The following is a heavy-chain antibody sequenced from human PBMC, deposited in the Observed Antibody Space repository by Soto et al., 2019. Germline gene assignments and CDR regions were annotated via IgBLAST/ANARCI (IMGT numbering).Heavy chain of an antibody. CDR3: TTGVTAEEYFQH. D-gene: IGHD4-4*01. CDR2: IKSKTYGGTT. CDR1: GFTFSNAW. V-gene: IGHV3-15*01. J-gene: IGHJ1*01. Sequence: GGSLRLSCAASGFTFSNAWMSWVRQAPGKGLEWVGRIKSKTYGGTTDYAAPVKGRFTISRDDSKNTLYLQMNSLKTEDTAVYYCTTGVTAEEYFQHWGQGTLVTVSS.